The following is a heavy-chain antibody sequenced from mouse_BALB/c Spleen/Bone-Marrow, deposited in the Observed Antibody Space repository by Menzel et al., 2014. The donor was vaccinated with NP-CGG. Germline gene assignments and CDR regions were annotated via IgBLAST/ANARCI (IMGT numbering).Heavy chain of an antibody. Sequence: QVQLQQSGPELVKPGASVKISCKTSGYAFSSSWMNWVKQRPGQGLEWIGRIYPGDGDTNYNGKFKGKATLTADKSSSTACMQLSSLTSVDSAVYFCARNDGYSWGQGTLVTVSA. V-gene: IGHV1-82*01. CDR3: ARNDGYS. CDR2: IYPGDGDT. CDR1: GYAFSSSW. D-gene: IGHD2-3*01. J-gene: IGHJ3*01.